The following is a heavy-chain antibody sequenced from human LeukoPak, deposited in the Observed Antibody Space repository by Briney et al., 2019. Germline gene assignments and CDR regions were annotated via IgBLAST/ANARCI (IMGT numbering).Heavy chain of an antibody. CDR1: GFTFDDYT. CDR2: ISWDGGST. J-gene: IGHJ4*02. CDR3: AKDIRGSTSWYGLDY. V-gene: IGHV3-43D*03. D-gene: IGHD6-13*01. Sequence: GGSLRLSCAASGFTFDDYTMHWVRQAPGKGLEWVSLISWDGGSTYFADSVKGRFTISRDNSKNSLYLQMNTLRAEDTALYYCAKDIRGSTSWYGLDYWGQGTLVTVSS.